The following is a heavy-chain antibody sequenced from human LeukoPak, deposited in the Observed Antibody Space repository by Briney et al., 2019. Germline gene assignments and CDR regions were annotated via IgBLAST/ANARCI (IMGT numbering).Heavy chain of an antibody. D-gene: IGHD5-12*01. CDR3: ARAEGYDSEGTFDY. V-gene: IGHV1-2*04. CDR1: GYTFTGYY. CDR2: INPNSGGT. Sequence: ASVKVSCTASGYTFTGYYMHWVRQAPGQGLEWMGWINPNSGGTNYAQKFQGWVTMTRDTSISTAYMELSRLRSDDTAVYYCARAEGYDSEGTFDYWGQGTLVTVSS. J-gene: IGHJ4*02.